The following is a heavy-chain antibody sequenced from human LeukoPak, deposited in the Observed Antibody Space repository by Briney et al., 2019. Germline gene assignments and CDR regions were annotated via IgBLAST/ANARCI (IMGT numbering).Heavy chain of an antibody. CDR1: GFTFSSSA. CDR3: AKGRGFFEGACFDY. V-gene: IGHV3-23*01. J-gene: IGHJ4*02. D-gene: IGHD3-3*01. CDR2: ITDSGEGT. Sequence: GVSLRLSCAASGFTFSSSAMSWVRQAPGKGLEWVSSITDSGEGTYYADSVKGRFTISRDDSKNTLHLQMNSLRAEDTALYYCAKGRGFFEGACFDYWGRGTLVTVSS.